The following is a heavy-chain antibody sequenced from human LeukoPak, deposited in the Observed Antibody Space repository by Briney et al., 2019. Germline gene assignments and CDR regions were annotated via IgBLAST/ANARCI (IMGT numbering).Heavy chain of an antibody. D-gene: IGHD1-26*01. J-gene: IGHJ3*02. CDR3: AKDGSGSYDDAFDI. CDR2: ISGSGGST. Sequence: GGSLRLSCVASGFTFRNYAMNWVRQAPGKGLEWVSAISGSGGSTYYADSVKGRFTISRDNSKNTLYLQMNSLRAEDTAVYYCAKDGSGSYDDAFDIWGQGTMVTVSS. CDR1: GFTFRNYA. V-gene: IGHV3-23*01.